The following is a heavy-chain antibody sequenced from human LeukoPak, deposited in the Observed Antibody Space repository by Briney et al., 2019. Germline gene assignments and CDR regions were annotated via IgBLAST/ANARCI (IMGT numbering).Heavy chain of an antibody. CDR3: ARAYLVARGAYFQH. CDR2: ISYDGSNK. CDR1: GFTFSSYA. J-gene: IGHJ1*01. V-gene: IGHV3-30-3*01. D-gene: IGHD2-21*01. Sequence: GRSLRLSCAASGFTFSSYAMHWVRQAPGKGLEWVAVISYDGSNKYYADSVKGRFTISRDNSKNTLYLQMNSLRAEDTAVYYCARAYLVARGAYFQHWGQGTLVTVSS.